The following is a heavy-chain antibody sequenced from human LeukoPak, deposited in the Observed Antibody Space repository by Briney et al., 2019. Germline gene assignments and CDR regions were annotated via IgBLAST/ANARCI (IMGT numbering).Heavy chain of an antibody. CDR1: GFTFSRYW. CDR3: VLDLFSPFAFDI. D-gene: IGHD3/OR15-3a*01. V-gene: IGHV3-74*01. Sequence: GGSLRLSCAASGFTFSRYWMHWVRQASGKGLLWVSRINSDGSSTYYADSVKGRFTPSRDNAKNALHLQMNSLTAGDTAVYYCVLDLFSPFAFDIWGQGTMVTVSS. CDR2: INSDGSST. J-gene: IGHJ3*02.